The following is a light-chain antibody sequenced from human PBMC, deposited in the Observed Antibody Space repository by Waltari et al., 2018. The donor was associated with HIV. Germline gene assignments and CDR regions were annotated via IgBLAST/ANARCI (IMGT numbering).Light chain of an antibody. CDR3: QQNYRTPRT. CDR1: QNINTY. J-gene: IGKJ2*02. CDR2: AAS. V-gene: IGKV1-39*01. Sequence: DIQMTQSPSSLSASVADRVIIACRASQNINTYLNWYQQKPGKAPALLISAASTLQSGVPSRFNGRGSGTDFTLTINTLQPEDLATYFCQQNYRTPRTFGQGTKLAI.